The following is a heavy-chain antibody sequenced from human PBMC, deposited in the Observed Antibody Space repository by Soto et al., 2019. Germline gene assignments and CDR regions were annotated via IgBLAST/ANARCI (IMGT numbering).Heavy chain of an antibody. CDR2: INHSGST. CDR3: ARGSSRRRGRSAPSSGRISPMLYDY. Sequence: QVQLQQWGAGLLKPSETLSLTCAVYGGSFSGYYWSWIRQPPGKGLEWIGEINHSGSTNYNPCLKCRLIISLDTSQNQFSLKLSSVTAVDTAVYYCARGSSRRRGRSAPSSGRISPMLYDYWGQGTLVTVSS. J-gene: IGHJ4*02. CDR1: GGSFSGYY. D-gene: IGHD6-19*01. V-gene: IGHV4-34*01.